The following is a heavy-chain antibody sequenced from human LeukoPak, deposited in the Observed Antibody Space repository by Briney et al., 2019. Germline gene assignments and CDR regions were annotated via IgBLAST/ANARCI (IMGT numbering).Heavy chain of an antibody. Sequence: PSETLSLTCAVYGGSFSGYYWSWIRQPPGKGLEWIGEINHSGSTNYNPSLKSRVTISVDTSKNQFSLKLSSVTAADTAVYYCARGGWFDPWGQGTLVTVSP. CDR2: INHSGST. CDR3: ARGGWFDP. CDR1: GGSFSGYY. V-gene: IGHV4-34*01. J-gene: IGHJ5*02.